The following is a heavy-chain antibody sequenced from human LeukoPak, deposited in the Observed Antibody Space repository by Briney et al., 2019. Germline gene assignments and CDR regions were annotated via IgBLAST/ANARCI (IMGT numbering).Heavy chain of an antibody. V-gene: IGHV4-61*02. CDR2: IYTSGST. J-gene: IGHJ4*02. D-gene: IGHD3-16*02. CDR3: ARDQIGGLSYYFDY. CDR1: GGSISSGSYY. Sequence: PSETLSLTCTVSGGSISSGSYYWSWIRQPAGKGLEWIGRIYTSGSTNYNPSLKSRVTISVDTSKNQFSLKLSSVTAADTAVYYCARDQIGGLSYYFDYWGQGTLVTVSS.